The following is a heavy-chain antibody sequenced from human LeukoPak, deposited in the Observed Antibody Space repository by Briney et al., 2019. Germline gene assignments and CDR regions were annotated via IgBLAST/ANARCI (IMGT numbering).Heavy chain of an antibody. V-gene: IGHV3-48*01. CDR1: GFTFSSYS. D-gene: IGHD2-15*01. CDR3: ARGYCSGGSCYRYFDY. CDR2: ISSSSSTI. Sequence: GGSLRLSCAASGFTFSSYSMNWVRQAPGKGLHLVSYISSSSSTIYYADSVKGRFTISRDNAKNSLYLQMNSLRAEDTAVYYCARGYCSGGSCYRYFDYWGQGTLVTVSS. J-gene: IGHJ4*02.